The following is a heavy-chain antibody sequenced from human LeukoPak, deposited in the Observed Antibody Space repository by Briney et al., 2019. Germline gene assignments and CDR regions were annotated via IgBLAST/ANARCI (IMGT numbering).Heavy chain of an antibody. Sequence: GGSLRLSCAASGFTVSHNYMSWVRQAPGKGLEWVSVIYSGGSTNYADSVKGRFTISRDNSKNTLYLQMNSLRAEGTAVYYCARDLSGPLDYWGQGTLVTVSS. CDR1: GFTVSHNY. CDR3: ARDLSGPLDY. V-gene: IGHV3-66*01. J-gene: IGHJ4*02. D-gene: IGHD5-12*01. CDR2: IYSGGST.